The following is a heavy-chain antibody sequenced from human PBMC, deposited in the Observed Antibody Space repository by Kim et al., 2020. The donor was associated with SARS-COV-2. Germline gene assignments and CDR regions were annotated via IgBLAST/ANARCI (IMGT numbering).Heavy chain of an antibody. CDR3: ARTKDDAFDI. J-gene: IGHJ3*02. Sequence: RNSPPFHGQVTISADKSISTAYLQWSSLKASDTAMYYCARTKDDAFDIWGQGTMVTVSS. V-gene: IGHV5-51*01.